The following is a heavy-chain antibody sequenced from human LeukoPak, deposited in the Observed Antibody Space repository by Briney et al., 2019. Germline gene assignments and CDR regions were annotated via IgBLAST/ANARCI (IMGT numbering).Heavy chain of an antibody. Sequence: PGRSLRLSCAASGFTFSSYGMHWVRQALGKGLEWVAVISYDGSNKYYADSVKGRFTISRDNSKNTLYLQMNSLRAEDTAVYYCARDKAVTTMGGWFDPWGQGTLVTVSS. V-gene: IGHV3-30*03. CDR3: ARDKAVTTMGGWFDP. D-gene: IGHD4-17*01. CDR1: GFTFSSYG. J-gene: IGHJ5*02. CDR2: ISYDGSNK.